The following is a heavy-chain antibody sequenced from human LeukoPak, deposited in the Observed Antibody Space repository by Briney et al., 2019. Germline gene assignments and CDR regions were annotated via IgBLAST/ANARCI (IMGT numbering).Heavy chain of an antibody. V-gene: IGHV3-30*18. CDR2: ISYDGSNK. J-gene: IGHJ4*02. D-gene: IGHD4-17*01. CDR3: AKLYGDYDYFDY. CDR1: GFTFSSYG. Sequence: GRSLRLSCAASGFTFSSYGMHWDRQAPGKGLEWVAVISYDGSNKYYADSVKGRFTISRDNSKNTLYLQMNSLRAEDTAVYYCAKLYGDYDYFDYWGQGTLVTVSS.